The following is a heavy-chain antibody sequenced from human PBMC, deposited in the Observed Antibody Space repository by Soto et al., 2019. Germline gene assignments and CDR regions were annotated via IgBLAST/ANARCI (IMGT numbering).Heavy chain of an antibody. CDR1: GGTFSSYA. J-gene: IGHJ4*02. CDR3: AGAAWELLMYFDY. D-gene: IGHD1-26*01. V-gene: IGHV1-69*13. CDR2: IIPIFGTA. Sequence: VASVKVSCKASGGTFSSYAISWVRQAPGQGLEWMGGIIPIFGTANYAQKFQGRVTITADESTSTAYMELSSLRSEDTAVYYCAGAAWELLMYFDYWGQGTLVTVSS.